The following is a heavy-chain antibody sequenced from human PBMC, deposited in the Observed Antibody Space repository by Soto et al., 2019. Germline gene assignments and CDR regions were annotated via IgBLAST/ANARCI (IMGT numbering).Heavy chain of an antibody. V-gene: IGHV1-3*01. CDR2: INAGNGNT. CDR3: ARDIMAAAPDY. J-gene: IGHJ4*02. D-gene: IGHD6-13*01. CDR1: GYTFTSYA. Sequence: ASVKVSCKASGYTFTSYAMHWVRQAPGQRLEWMGWINAGNGNTKYSQKFQGRVTITRDTSASTAYKELSSLRSEDTAVYYCARDIMAAAPDYWGQGTLVTVSS.